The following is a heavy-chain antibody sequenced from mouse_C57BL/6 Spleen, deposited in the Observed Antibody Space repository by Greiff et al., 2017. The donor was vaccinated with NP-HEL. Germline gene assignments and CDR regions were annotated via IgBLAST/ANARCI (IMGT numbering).Heavy chain of an antibody. Sequence: QVQLQQSGAELVRPGASVTLSCKASGYTFTDYEMHWVKQTPVHGLEWIGAIDPETGGTAYNQKFKGKAILTADKSSSTAYMELLSLTSEDSAVYYCTRPRIYYDYDGPFDYWGQGTTLTVSS. CDR2: IDPETGGT. V-gene: IGHV1-15*01. CDR3: TRPRIYYDYDGPFDY. D-gene: IGHD2-4*01. J-gene: IGHJ2*01. CDR1: GYTFTDYE.